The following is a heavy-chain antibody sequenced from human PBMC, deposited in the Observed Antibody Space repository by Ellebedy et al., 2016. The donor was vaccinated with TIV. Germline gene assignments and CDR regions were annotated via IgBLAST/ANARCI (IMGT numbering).Heavy chain of an antibody. J-gene: IGHJ4*02. Sequence: GESLKISCKGSGYSFNSYWIGWVRQMPGKGLEWMGIIHPDDPDTRYSPSLQGQVIISADKSISTAYLQWSSLKASDTAMYYCARLNYYDSSDYYSAFDYWGQGTLVTVSS. CDR3: ARLNYYDSSDYYSAFDY. D-gene: IGHD3-22*01. CDR1: GYSFNSYW. CDR2: IHPDDPDT. V-gene: IGHV5-51*01.